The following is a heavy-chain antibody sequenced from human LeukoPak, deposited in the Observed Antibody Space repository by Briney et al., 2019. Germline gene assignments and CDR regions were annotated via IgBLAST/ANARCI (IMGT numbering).Heavy chain of an antibody. D-gene: IGHD3-10*01. CDR2: IYYSGST. CDR3: ARRWPHGSGSTDGDY. Sequence: SETLSLTXSVSGGPISSYYWSWIRQPPGKGLQWLGYIYYSGSTNYNPSLKSRVTISVDTSKNQFSLKLSSVTAADTAVYYCARRWPHGSGSTDGDYWGQGTLVTVSS. V-gene: IGHV4-59*01. J-gene: IGHJ4*02. CDR1: GGPISSYY.